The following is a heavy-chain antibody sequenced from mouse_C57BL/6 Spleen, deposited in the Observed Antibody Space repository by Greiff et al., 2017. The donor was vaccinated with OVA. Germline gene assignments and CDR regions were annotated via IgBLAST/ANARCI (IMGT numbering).Heavy chain of an antibody. CDR2: IYPGGGYT. CDR1: GYTFTNYW. V-gene: IGHV1-63*01. CDR3: ARRYGSSHWCFDV. Sequence: VKLVESGAELVRPGTSVKMSCKASGYTFTNYWIGWAKQRPGHGLEWIGDIYPGGGYTNYNEKFKGKATLTADKSSSTAYMQFSSLTSEDSAIYYCARRYGSSHWCFDVWGTGTTVTVSS. D-gene: IGHD1-1*01. J-gene: IGHJ1*03.